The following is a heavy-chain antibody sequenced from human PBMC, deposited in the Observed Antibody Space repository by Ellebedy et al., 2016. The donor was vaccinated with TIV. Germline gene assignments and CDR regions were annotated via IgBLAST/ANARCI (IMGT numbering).Heavy chain of an antibody. CDR1: GFIFSTYG. J-gene: IGHJ4*02. Sequence: GGSLRLXXAASGFIFSTYGMHWVRQAPGKGLEWVAIISRDASDRYCADSVKGRFTISRDNSKNTLYLQMNSLRAEDTAVYYCAKDIGQQLLPHYFDYWGQGTLVTVSS. V-gene: IGHV3-30*18. D-gene: IGHD6-13*01. CDR3: AKDIGQQLLPHYFDY. CDR2: ISRDASDR.